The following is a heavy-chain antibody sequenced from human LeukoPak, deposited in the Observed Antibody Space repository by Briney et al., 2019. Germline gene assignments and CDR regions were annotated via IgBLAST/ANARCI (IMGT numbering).Heavy chain of an antibody. D-gene: IGHD6-19*01. CDR3: AREASSVWYSFDY. CDR2: IYHSGTT. V-gene: IGHV4-59*01. CDR1: GDSISSYY. J-gene: IGHJ4*02. Sequence: SETLSLTCSVSGDSISSYYWSWIRQPPGKGLEWIGYIYHSGTTTYNPSLKSRVTISVDTSKNQFSLNLSSVTAADTAVYYCAREASSVWYSFDYWGQGTLVTVSS.